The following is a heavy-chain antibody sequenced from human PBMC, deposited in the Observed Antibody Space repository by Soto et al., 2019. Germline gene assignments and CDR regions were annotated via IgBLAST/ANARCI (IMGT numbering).Heavy chain of an antibody. V-gene: IGHV4-39*01. CDR2: IYYSGST. CDR1: GGSISSSSYY. CDR3: ARRVNTGTTGGFDY. J-gene: IGHJ4*02. D-gene: IGHD1-1*01. Sequence: QLQLQESGPRLVKPSETLSLTCTVSGGSISSSSYYWGWIRQPPGKGLEWIGSIYYSGSTYYNPSPKTRVTTPVATSKHQFSLKLISATAADTAVYYCARRVNTGTTGGFDYWGQGTLVTVSS.